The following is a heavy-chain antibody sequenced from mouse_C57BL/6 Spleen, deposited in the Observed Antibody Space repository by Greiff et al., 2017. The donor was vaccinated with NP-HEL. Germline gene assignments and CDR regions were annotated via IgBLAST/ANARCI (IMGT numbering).Heavy chain of an antibody. Sequence: EVQLQESGGGLVQPGGSMKLSCVASGFTFSNYWMNWVRQSPEKGLEWVAQIRLKSDNYATHYAESVKGRFTISRDDSKSSVYLQMNNLRAEDTGIYYCTGGDSSAHYAMDYWGQGTSVTVSS. J-gene: IGHJ4*01. CDR2: IRLKSDNYAT. D-gene: IGHD3-2*02. CDR1: GFTFSNYW. V-gene: IGHV6-3*01. CDR3: TGGDSSAHYAMDY.